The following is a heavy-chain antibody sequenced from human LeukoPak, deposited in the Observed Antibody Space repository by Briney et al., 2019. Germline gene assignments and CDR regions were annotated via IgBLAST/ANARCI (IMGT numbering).Heavy chain of an antibody. CDR1: GGTVSRYA. V-gene: IGHV1-2*02. D-gene: IGHD3-22*01. CDR2: INPNSGST. J-gene: IGHJ4*02. CDR3: AREGGRLWDYDSSGYYPIPHY. Sequence: ASVKVSCKASGGTVSRYAISWVRQAPGQGLEGMGWINPNSGSTNYAQKFQGRVTMTRDTSISTAYMELSRLRSDDTAVYYCAREGGRLWDYDSSGYYPIPHYWGQGTLVTVSS.